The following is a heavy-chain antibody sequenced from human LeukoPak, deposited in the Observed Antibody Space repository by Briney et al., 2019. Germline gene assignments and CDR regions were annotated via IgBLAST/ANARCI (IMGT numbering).Heavy chain of an antibody. CDR2: IRYDGNDK. V-gene: IGHV3-30*02. Sequence: GGSLRLFCAVSGFTFSYYGMHWVRQAPGKGLEWVAFIRYDGNDKFYAESVKGRFTISRDNAKNTLYLQMNSLRAEDTAVYYCARVMGPGGPEWDIVVVPAAMGFDYWGQGTLVTVSS. J-gene: IGHJ4*02. D-gene: IGHD2-2*01. CDR1: GFTFSYYG. CDR3: ARVMGPGGPEWDIVVVPAAMGFDY.